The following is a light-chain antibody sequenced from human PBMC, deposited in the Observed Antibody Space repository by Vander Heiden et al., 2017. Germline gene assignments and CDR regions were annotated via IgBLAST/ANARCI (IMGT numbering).Light chain of an antibody. CDR2: DDS. CDR3: QVWDSSSDHWV. CDR1: NIGSKS. Sequence: SYVLTQPPPCSVAPGQTARITCGGNNIGSKSVHWYQQKPGQAPVLVVYDDSDRPSGTPERFSGSNSGNTATLTISRVEAGDEADYYCQVWDSSSDHWVFGGGTKLTVL. J-gene: IGLJ3*02. V-gene: IGLV3-21*02.